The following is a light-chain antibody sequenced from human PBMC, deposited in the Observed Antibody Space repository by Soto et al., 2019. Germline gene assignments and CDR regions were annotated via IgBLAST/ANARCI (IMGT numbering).Light chain of an antibody. CDR2: WAS. J-gene: IGKJ1*01. CDR1: QSVLYTSNNKNY. V-gene: IGKV4-1*01. Sequence: DIVMTQSPDSLAVSLGERATINCKSSQSVLYTSNNKNYLAWYQQKPGQPPKLLIYWASTRESGVPDRFSGHGSGTDFTLTVSSLQAEDVAVYCCQQYSSPSWTFGQGTKVEIK. CDR3: QQYSSPSWT.